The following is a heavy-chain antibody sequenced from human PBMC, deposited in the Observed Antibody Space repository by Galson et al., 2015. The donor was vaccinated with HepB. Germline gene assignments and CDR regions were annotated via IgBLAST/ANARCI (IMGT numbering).Heavy chain of an antibody. V-gene: IGHV3-74*01. J-gene: IGHJ4*02. CDR3: ARGDTAMVTAQLLDY. Sequence: SLRLSCAAPGFTFSSYWMHWVRQAPGKGLVWVSRINSDGSSTSYADSVKGRFTISRDNAKNTLYLQMNSLRAEDTAVYYCARGDTAMVTAQLLDYWGQGTLVTVSS. CDR2: INSDGSST. D-gene: IGHD5-18*01. CDR1: GFTFSSYW.